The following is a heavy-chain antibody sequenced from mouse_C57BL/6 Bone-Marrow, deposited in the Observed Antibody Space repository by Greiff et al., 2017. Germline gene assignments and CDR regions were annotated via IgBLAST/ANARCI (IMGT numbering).Heavy chain of an antibody. J-gene: IGHJ2*01. Sequence: EVQLVESGPGLVKPSQSLSLTCSVTGYSITSGYYWNWIRQFPGNKLEWMGYISYDGSNNYNPSLKNRISITRDTSKNQFFLKLNSVTTEDTATYYCARDRVLRQYYFDYWGQGTTLTVSS. D-gene: IGHD1-1*01. V-gene: IGHV3-6*01. CDR1: GYSITSGYY. CDR2: ISYDGSN. CDR3: ARDRVLRQYYFDY.